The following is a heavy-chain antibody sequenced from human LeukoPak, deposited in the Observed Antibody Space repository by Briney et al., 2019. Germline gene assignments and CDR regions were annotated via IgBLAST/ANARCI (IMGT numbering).Heavy chain of an antibody. CDR1: GFIFSNYW. J-gene: IGHJ3*01. CDR2: IKQDGSEK. V-gene: IGHV3-7*02. Sequence: PGGSLRLSCSASGFIFSNYWMTWVRQAPGKGLEWVANIKQDGSEKYYVDSVKGRFTISRDNAKKSLYLQMNSLRAEDTAVYFCAKCRTSCQGNGFDVWGQGTVVTVSS. D-gene: IGHD1-14*01. CDR3: AKCRTSCQGNGFDV.